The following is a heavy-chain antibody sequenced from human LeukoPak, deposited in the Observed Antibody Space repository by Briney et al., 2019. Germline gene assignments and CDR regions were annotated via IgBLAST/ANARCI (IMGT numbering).Heavy chain of an antibody. V-gene: IGHV3-66*02. D-gene: IGHD4-17*01. Sequence: PGGSLRLSCAASGFTVSSNYMSWVRQAPGKGLEWVSVIYSGGSTYYADSVKGRFTISRDNSKNTLYLQMNSLRAEDTAVYYCARGEIAYGALDAFDIWGQGTMVTVSS. CDR2: IYSGGST. CDR1: GFTVSSNY. J-gene: IGHJ3*02. CDR3: ARGEIAYGALDAFDI.